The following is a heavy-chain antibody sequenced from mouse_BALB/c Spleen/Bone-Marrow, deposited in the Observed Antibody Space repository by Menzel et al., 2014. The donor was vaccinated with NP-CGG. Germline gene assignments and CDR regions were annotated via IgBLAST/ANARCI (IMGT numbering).Heavy chain of an antibody. CDR1: GFNIKDPY. J-gene: IGHJ2*01. Sequence: DVQLQESGAELVKPGASVRLSCTASGFNIKDPYIHWVKQRPEQVLEWIGRIDPANGNTKYDPKFQGKATITADTSSNTAYLQLSSLTSEDTAVYYCASYYYGYYFDYWGQGTTLTVSS. D-gene: IGHD1-1*01. CDR2: IDPANGNT. V-gene: IGHV14-3*02. CDR3: ASYYYGYYFDY.